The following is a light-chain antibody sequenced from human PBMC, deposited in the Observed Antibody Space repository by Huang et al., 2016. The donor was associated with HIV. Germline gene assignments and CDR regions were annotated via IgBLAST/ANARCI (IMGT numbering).Light chain of an antibody. CDR3: QQFGYSPFT. Sequence: VVMTQSPGTLSLSPGERASLSCRASKAASSDFLAWYQHKPGQAPRLLISGPSNRATGVPDRFSVSWSGTDFTLIIDRLEPEDFALYYCQQFGYSPFTFGGWTRLEI. J-gene: IGKJ4*01. CDR2: GPS. CDR1: KAASSDF. V-gene: IGKV3-20*01.